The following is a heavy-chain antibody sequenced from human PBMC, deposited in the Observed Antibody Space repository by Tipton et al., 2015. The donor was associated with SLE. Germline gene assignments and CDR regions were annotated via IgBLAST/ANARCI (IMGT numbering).Heavy chain of an antibody. V-gene: IGHV3-7*01. CDR2: IKQDGSEK. D-gene: IGHD6-6*01. J-gene: IGHJ4*02. CDR3: ARVMYSRSSFGY. CDR1: GFTFRSYW. Sequence: SLRLSCAASGFTFRSYWMSWVRQAPGKGLEWVANIKQDGSEKYYVDSVKGRFTISRDNAKNSLYLQMNSLRAEDTAVYYCARVMYSRSSFGYWGQGALGAVSS.